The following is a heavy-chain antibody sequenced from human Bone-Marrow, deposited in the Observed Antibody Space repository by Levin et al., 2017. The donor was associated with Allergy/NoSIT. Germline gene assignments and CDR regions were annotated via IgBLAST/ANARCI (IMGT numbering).Heavy chain of an antibody. CDR3: ARDELEWLLFVHRHDYYGMDG. J-gene: IGHJ6*02. V-gene: IGHV1-69*04. D-gene: IGHD3-3*01. Sequence: SVKVSCKASGGTFSSYTISWVRQAPGQGLEWMGRIIPILGIANYAQKFQGRVTITADKSTSTAYMELSSLRSEDTAVYYCARDELEWLLFVHRHDYYGMDGWGQGTTVTVSS. CDR1: GGTFSSYT. CDR2: IIPILGIA.